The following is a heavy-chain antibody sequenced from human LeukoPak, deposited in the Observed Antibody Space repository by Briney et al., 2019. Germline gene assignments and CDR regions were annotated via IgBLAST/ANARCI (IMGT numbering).Heavy chain of an antibody. CDR1: GFTFSSYG. CDR3: AKEVYGAVAGNFDY. Sequence: PGGSLRLSCAASGFTFSSYGMHWVRQAPGKGLEWVAVISYDGSNKYYADSVKGRFTISRDNSKNTLYLQMNSLRAEDTAVYYCAKEVYGAVAGNFDYWGQGTLVTVSS. D-gene: IGHD6-19*01. J-gene: IGHJ4*02. CDR2: ISYDGSNK. V-gene: IGHV3-30*18.